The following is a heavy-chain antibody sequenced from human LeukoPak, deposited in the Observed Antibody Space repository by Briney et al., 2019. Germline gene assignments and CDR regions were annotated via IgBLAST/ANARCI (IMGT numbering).Heavy chain of an antibody. CDR2: ISPYNDNT. V-gene: IGHV1-18*01. CDR3: ARHFYGSGTYYHFDY. CDR1: GYSFPSYG. J-gene: IGHJ4*02. D-gene: IGHD3-10*01. Sequence: ASVKVSCKASGYSFPSYGISWVRQAPGQGPEWMGWISPYNDNTNYAQKLQGGATLTTDTSTSTAYMELRSLRSDDTAVNYCARHFYGSGTYYHFDYWGQGTLVTVSS.